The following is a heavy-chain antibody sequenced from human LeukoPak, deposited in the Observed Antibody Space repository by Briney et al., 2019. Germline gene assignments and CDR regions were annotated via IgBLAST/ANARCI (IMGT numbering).Heavy chain of an antibody. V-gene: IGHV3-23*01. CDR1: GFTVTTLA. D-gene: IGHD1-26*01. Sequence: GGSLGLSCAASGFTVTTLAMTWVRQASGKGLEWVSVIGESDGRTYYADSVKGRFTISRDESKNTLYLQMNSLRAEDTAVYYCAKGPTDSCWEKLHDWGQGTLVTVSS. J-gene: IGHJ4*02. CDR2: IGESDGRT. CDR3: AKGPTDSCWEKLHD.